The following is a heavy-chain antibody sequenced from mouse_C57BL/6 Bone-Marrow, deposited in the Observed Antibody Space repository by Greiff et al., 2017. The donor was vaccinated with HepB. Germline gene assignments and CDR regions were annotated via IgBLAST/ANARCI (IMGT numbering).Heavy chain of an antibody. J-gene: IGHJ3*01. CDR3: ASPNYYGSSHGAY. Sequence: EVKLMESGGGLVQPGGSLKLSCAASGFTFSDYYMYWVRQTPEKRLEWVAYISNGGGSTYYPDTVKGRFTISRDNAKNTLYLQMSRLKSEDTAMYYCASPNYYGSSHGAYWGQGTLVTVSA. CDR1: GFTFSDYY. D-gene: IGHD1-1*01. CDR2: ISNGGGST. V-gene: IGHV5-12*01.